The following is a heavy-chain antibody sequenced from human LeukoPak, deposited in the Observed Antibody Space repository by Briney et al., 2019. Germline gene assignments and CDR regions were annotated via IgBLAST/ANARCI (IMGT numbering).Heavy chain of an antibody. CDR3: ARDLWYNWFDP. D-gene: IGHD2-21*01. Sequence: SGGSLRFSCAASGFTFSSYSMNWVRQAPGKGLEWVSSISSSSSYIYYADSVKGRFTISRDNAKNSLYLQMNSLRAEDTAVYYCARDLWYNWFDPWGQGTLVTVSS. CDR1: GFTFSSYS. CDR2: ISSSSSYI. J-gene: IGHJ5*02. V-gene: IGHV3-21*01.